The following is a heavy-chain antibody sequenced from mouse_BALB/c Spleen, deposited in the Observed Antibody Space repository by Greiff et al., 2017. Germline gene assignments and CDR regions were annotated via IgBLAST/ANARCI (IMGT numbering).Heavy chain of an antibody. CDR3: ARGTGLGYFDV. D-gene: IGHD3-1*01. CDR1: GFTFSDFY. Sequence: EVKVVESGGGLVQPGGSLRLSCATSGFTFSDFYMEWVRQPPGKRLEWIAASRNKANDYTTEYSASVKGRFIVSRDTSQSILYLQMNALRAEDTAIYYCARGTGLGYFDVWGAGTTVTVSS. CDR2: SRNKANDYTT. J-gene: IGHJ1*01. V-gene: IGHV7-1*02.